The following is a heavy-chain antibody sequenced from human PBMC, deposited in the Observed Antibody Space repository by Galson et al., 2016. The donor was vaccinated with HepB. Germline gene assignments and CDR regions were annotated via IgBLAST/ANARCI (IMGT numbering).Heavy chain of an antibody. CDR1: GLSFRSYG. CDR2: ISYDGTKR. V-gene: IGHV3-30*18. Sequence: SLRLSCAASGLSFRSYGMHWARQAPGKGLEWVAVISYDGTKRSYGDSVRGRFTISRDNSKNTLYLQMNSLRAEDTAVYYCAKLGMPAYIWGSYRPGFYFDHWAQGTLVTVSS. D-gene: IGHD3-16*02. CDR3: AKLGMPAYIWGSYRPGFYFDH. J-gene: IGHJ4*02.